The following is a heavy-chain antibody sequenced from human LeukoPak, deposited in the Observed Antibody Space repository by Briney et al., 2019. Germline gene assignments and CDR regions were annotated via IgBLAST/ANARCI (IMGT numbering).Heavy chain of an antibody. J-gene: IGHJ6*03. V-gene: IGHV1-2*02. Sequence: ASVKVSCKTSGYKFNDYYIHWVRQAPGQGLEWMGWVNPNSGGANYAQKFQGRVIMTRDTSISTAYMELSSLTSDDTAVYFCARTYCGGDCSNYYYYYYMDVWGKGTTVTVSS. CDR1: GYKFNDYY. CDR3: ARTYCGGDCSNYYYYYYMDV. D-gene: IGHD2-21*02. CDR2: VNPNSGGA.